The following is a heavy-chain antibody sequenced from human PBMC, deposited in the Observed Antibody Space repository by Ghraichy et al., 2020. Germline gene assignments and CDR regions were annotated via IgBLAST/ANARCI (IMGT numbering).Heavy chain of an antibody. CDR2: TYYRSKWYN. V-gene: IGHV6-1*01. CDR3: ARACSGGSCYRAYYYDSSGYSNAFDI. D-gene: IGHD3-22*01. Sequence: SQTLSLTCAISGDSVSSNSAAWNWIRQSPSRGLEWLGRTYYRSKWYNDYAVSVKSRITINPDTSKNQFSLQLNSVTPEDTAVYYCARACSGGSCYRAYYYDSSGYSNAFDIWGQGTMVTVSS. CDR1: GDSVSSNSAA. J-gene: IGHJ3*02.